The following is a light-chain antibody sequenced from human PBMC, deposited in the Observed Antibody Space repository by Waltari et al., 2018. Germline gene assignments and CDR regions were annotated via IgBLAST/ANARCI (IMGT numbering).Light chain of an antibody. J-gene: IGLJ2*01. Sequence: SYVVTQPPSVSVAPGQTATITRGADYIADDRVHWYKQRPGRAPVLVVRDDSDRPSGIPERISGSTSANTATLTITGVEAGDEADYYCQVWDARLDHLFGGGTKLTVL. CDR2: DDS. CDR3: QVWDARLDHL. V-gene: IGLV3-21*02. CDR1: YIADDR.